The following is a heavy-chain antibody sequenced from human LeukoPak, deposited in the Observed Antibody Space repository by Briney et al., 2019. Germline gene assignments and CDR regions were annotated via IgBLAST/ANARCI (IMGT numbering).Heavy chain of an antibody. CDR2: INSDGSST. CDR3: ANLELIDYFDY. D-gene: IGHD1-26*01. J-gene: IGHJ4*02. CDR1: GFTFSSYW. Sequence: PGGSLRLSCAASGFTFSSYWMHWVRQAPGKGLVWVSRINSDGSSTSYADSVKGRFTISRDNAKNTLYLQMNSLRAGDTAVYYCANLELIDYFDYWGQGTLVTVSS. V-gene: IGHV3-74*01.